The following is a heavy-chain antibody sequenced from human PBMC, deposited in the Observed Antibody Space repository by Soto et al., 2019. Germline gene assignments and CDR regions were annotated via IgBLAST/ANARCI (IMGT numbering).Heavy chain of an antibody. CDR2: IYYSGST. J-gene: IGHJ5*02. CDR1: GGSISSSSYY. CDR3: ARHLGVNYIVVVPAAIRWFDP. D-gene: IGHD2-2*01. Sequence: QLQLQESGPGLVKPSETLSLTCTVSGGSISSSSYYWGWIRQPPGKGLEWIGSIYYSGSTYYNPSLKRRVTISVDTSKNQFSLKLSSVTAADTAVYYCARHLGVNYIVVVPAAIRWFDPWGQGTLVTVSS. V-gene: IGHV4-39*01.